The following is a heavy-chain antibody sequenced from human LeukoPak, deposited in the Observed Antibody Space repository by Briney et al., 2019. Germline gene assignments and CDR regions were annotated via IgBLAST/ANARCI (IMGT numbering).Heavy chain of an antibody. CDR3: ARGWNIVVVPAGAYESYFDY. CDR2: IIPLFGTA. Sequence: SVKVSCKASGGTFSSYAISWVRQAPGQGLEWMGGIIPLFGTANYAQKFQGRVTITADESTSTAYMELSSLRSEDTAVYYCARGWNIVVVPAGAYESYFDYWGQGTLVTVSS. J-gene: IGHJ4*02. V-gene: IGHV1-69*01. D-gene: IGHD2-2*01. CDR1: GGTFSSYA.